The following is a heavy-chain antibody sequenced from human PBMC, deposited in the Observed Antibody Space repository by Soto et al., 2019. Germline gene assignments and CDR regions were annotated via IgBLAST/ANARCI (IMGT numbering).Heavy chain of an antibody. J-gene: IGHJ4*02. CDR1: GFSFTNYE. Sequence: PGGSLRLSCAVSGFSFTNYEMNWVRQAPGKGLEWIAYIGLSGDTIYYADSVKGRFTISRDNAKNSLYLQMNSLRAEDTAVYYCARDIVATPFDYWGQGTLVTVSS. V-gene: IGHV3-48*03. D-gene: IGHD5-12*01. CDR3: ARDIVATPFDY. CDR2: IGLSGDTI.